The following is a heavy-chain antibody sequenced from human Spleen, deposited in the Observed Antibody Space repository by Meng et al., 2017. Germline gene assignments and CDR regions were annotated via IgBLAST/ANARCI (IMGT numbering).Heavy chain of an antibody. Sequence: GESLKISCAASGFTFNSYWMHWVRQAPGKGLVWVSRITTDGTTTNYADSVKGRFSISRDNAKKTVNLQMNSLRAEDTAGYYCVRDLYGSGSYFDSWGRGTPVTVSS. CDR1: GFTFNSYW. V-gene: IGHV3-74*01. J-gene: IGHJ5*01. D-gene: IGHD3-10*01. CDR2: ITTDGTTT. CDR3: VRDLYGSGSYFDS.